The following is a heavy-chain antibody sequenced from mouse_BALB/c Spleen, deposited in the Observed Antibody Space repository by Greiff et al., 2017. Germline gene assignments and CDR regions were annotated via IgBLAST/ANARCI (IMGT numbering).Heavy chain of an antibody. CDR2: ISTYYGDA. D-gene: IGHD1-1*01. Sequence: QVQLQQSGAELVRPGVSVKISCKGSGYTFTDYAMHWVKQSHAKSLEWIGVISTYYGDASYNQKFKGKATMTVDKSSSTAYMELARLTSEDSAIYYCARSTTVVAYYFDYWGQGTTLTVSS. CDR1: GYTFTDYA. V-gene: IGHV1S137*01. CDR3: ARSTTVVAYYFDY. J-gene: IGHJ2*01.